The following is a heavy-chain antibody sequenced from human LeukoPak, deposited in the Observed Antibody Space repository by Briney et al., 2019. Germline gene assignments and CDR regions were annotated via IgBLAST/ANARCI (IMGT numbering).Heavy chain of an antibody. CDR2: IYTSGIT. J-gene: IGHJ5*02. Sequence: SETLSLTCTVSGGSISSYYWSWNRQPAGKGLEWIGRIYTSGITNYNPSLKSRVTMSVDTSKNQFSLRLSSVTAADTAVYYCARLSVPATAWGWFDPWGQGTLVTVSS. D-gene: IGHD2-2*01. CDR1: GGSISSYY. V-gene: IGHV4-4*07. CDR3: ARLSVPATAWGWFDP.